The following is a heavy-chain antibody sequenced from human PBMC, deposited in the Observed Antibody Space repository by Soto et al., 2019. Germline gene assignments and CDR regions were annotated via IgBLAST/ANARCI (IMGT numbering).Heavy chain of an antibody. D-gene: IGHD2-2*02. CDR3: ARDPIYCSSTRCYI. Sequence: GGSLRLSCAASGFTFSSYSMNWVLQAPGKGLEWVSSISSSSSYIYYADSVKGRFTISRDNAKNSLYLQMNSLRAEDTAVYYCARDPIYCSSTRCYIWGQGTLVTVSS. CDR1: GFTFSSYS. J-gene: IGHJ4*02. CDR2: ISSSSSYI. V-gene: IGHV3-21*01.